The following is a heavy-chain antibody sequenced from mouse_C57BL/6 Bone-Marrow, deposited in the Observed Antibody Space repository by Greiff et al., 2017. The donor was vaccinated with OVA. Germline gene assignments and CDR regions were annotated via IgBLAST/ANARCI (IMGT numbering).Heavy chain of an antibody. Sequence: QVQLQQSGAELVRPGASVTLSCKASGYTFTDYEMHWVKQTPVHGLEWIGAIDPETGGTAYNQKFKGQAILTADKSSSTAYMELRSLTSEDSAVYYCTRNDGSSFVYWYFDVWGTGTTVTVSS. CDR2: IDPETGGT. J-gene: IGHJ1*03. CDR1: GYTFTDYE. V-gene: IGHV1-15*01. D-gene: IGHD1-1*01. CDR3: TRNDGSSFVYWYFDV.